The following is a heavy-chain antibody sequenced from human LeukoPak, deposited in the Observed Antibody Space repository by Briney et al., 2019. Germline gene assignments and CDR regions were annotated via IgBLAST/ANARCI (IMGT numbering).Heavy chain of an antibody. Sequence: SVTVSCKASGYTFTSYDINWVRQATAQGLEGMGWMNPNSGNTGYAQKFQCRVTMTRNTSISTAYMELSSLRSEDTAVYYCARGTALLLWFGESNLFDPWGQGTLVTVSS. J-gene: IGHJ5*02. V-gene: IGHV1-8*01. D-gene: IGHD3-10*01. CDR1: GYTFTSYD. CDR3: ARGTALLLWFGESNLFDP. CDR2: MNPNSGNT.